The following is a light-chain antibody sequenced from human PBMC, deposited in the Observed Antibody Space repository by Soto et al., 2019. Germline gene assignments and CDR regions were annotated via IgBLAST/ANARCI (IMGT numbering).Light chain of an antibody. J-gene: IGKJ3*01. CDR3: QHYDNTPPSVT. Sequence: EIVLTQSPATLSVSPGGGATLSCRASQSVSSDYLVWYQQKPGQAPRLLIYGASRRATGIPDRFSGGGSGTDFILNISRLEPEDFAVYYCQHYDNTPPSVTFGPGTKVDIK. V-gene: IGKV3-20*01. CDR1: QSVSSDY. CDR2: GAS.